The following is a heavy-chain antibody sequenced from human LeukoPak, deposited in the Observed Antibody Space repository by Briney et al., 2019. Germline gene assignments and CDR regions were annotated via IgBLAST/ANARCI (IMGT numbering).Heavy chain of an antibody. CDR1: GYTFTAYF. V-gene: IGHV1-2*02. Sequence: ASVKVSCTASGYTFTAYFMHWVRQAPGQGLEWMGWINPNSGATNYAQKFQGRVTMTRDTSISTAYMELSRLTSDDTAVYYCARGLEYGFFDYWGQGTLVTVSS. J-gene: IGHJ4*02. CDR3: ARGLEYGFFDY. CDR2: INPNSGAT. D-gene: IGHD3-10*01.